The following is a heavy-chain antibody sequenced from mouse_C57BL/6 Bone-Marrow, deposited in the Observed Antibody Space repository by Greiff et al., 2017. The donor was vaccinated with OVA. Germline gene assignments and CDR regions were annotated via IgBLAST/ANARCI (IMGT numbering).Heavy chain of an antibody. V-gene: IGHV1-64*01. J-gene: IGHJ1*03. CDR3: AREFITTVDWYFDV. Sequence: VQLQQPGAELVKPGASVKLSCKASGYTFTSYWMHWVKQRPGQGLEWIGMIHPNSGSTNYNEKFKSKATLTVDKSSSTAYMQLSSLTSEDSAVYYCAREFITTVDWYFDVWGTGTTVTVSS. CDR2: IHPNSGST. CDR1: GYTFTSYW. D-gene: IGHD1-1*01.